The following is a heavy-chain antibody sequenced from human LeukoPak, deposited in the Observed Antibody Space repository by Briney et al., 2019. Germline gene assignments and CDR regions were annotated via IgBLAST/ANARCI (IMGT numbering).Heavy chain of an antibody. CDR1: GGSISSYY. CDR2: IYTSGST. V-gene: IGHV4-4*07. D-gene: IGHD3-22*01. CDR3: ARVGPRTNYYDSSGSPYYFDY. J-gene: IGHJ4*02. Sequence: SETLSLTCTVSGGSISSYYWSWIRQPAGKGLEWIGRIYTSGSTNYNPSLKSRVTMSVDTSKNQFSLNLSSVTAADTAVYYCARVGPRTNYYDSSGSPYYFDYWGQGTLVTVSS.